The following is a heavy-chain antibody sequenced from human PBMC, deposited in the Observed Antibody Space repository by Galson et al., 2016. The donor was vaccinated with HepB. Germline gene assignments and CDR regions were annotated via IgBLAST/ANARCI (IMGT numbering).Heavy chain of an antibody. CDR2: INHSGSI. Sequence: SETLSLTCAVYGGSFSGYYWSWIRQPPGKGLEWIGEINHSGSINYNPSLKNRVTVSADASKNQFSLKMSSVTAADTALYYCAFTTGIYYLDSWGQGTLVTVSS. CDR1: GGSFSGYY. V-gene: IGHV4-34*01. CDR3: AFTTGIYYLDS. J-gene: IGHJ4*02. D-gene: IGHD7-27*01.